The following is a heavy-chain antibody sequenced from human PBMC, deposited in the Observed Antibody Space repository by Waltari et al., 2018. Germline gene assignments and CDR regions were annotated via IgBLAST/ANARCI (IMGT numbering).Heavy chain of an antibody. Sequence: QVQLVQSGAEVKKPGASVKVSCKASGYTFTSYYMHWVRQAPGQGLEWMGRINPSGGSTSYAQKFQGRVTMTRDTSTSTVYMELSSLRSEDTAVYYCARYGVSPNHAFDIWGQGTMVTVSS. D-gene: IGHD4-17*01. CDR3: ARYGVSPNHAFDI. CDR1: GYTFTSYY. CDR2: INPSGGST. V-gene: IGHV1-46*01. J-gene: IGHJ3*02.